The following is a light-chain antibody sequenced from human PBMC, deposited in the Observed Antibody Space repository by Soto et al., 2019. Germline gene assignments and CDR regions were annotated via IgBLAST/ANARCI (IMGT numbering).Light chain of an antibody. V-gene: IGLV1-44*01. CDR2: SNS. Sequence: QSVLTQSPSVSGTPGQRVTISCVGSNSNIGDNTVNWYQQLPGTAPKLLIYSNSQRPSGVPDRFSGSKSGNTASLTISGLQVEDEADYYCCSYAGRSSLDVVFGGGTKLTVL. CDR1: NSNIGDNT. J-gene: IGLJ2*01. CDR3: CSYAGRSSLDVV.